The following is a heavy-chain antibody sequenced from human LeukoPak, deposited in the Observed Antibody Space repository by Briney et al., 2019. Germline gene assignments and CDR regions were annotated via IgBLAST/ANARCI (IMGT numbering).Heavy chain of an antibody. CDR2: IWYDGSNK. Sequence: GGSLRLSCEASGFTFSSYGMHWVRQAPGKGLEGVAVIWYDGSNKYYADSVKGRFTISRDNSKNTLYLQMNSLRAEDTAVYYCAKDSPCDSSGSIDYWGQGTLVTVSS. CDR3: AKDSPCDSSGSIDY. CDR1: GFTFSSYG. J-gene: IGHJ4*02. V-gene: IGHV3-33*06. D-gene: IGHD3-22*01.